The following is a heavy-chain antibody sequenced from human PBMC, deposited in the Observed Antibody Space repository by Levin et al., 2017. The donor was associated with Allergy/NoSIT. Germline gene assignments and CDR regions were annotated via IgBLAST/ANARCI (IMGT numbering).Heavy chain of an antibody. J-gene: IGHJ4*02. CDR1: GASFTDNY. V-gene: IGHV4-34*01. Sequence: MTSETLSLTCAVSGASFTDNYWSWIRQPPGKGLEWIGEITHSGSTNYNPSLKSRVTISVDTSDQQFYLNLISVTAADTAVYYCARGSTLYCGADCPDLDHWGQGTLVTVSS. CDR3: ARGSTLYCGADCPDLDH. D-gene: IGHD2-21*02. CDR2: ITHSGST.